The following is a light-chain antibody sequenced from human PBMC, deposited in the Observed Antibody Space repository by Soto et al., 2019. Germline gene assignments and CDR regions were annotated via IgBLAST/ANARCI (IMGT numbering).Light chain of an antibody. CDR3: MQGTNWPYT. J-gene: IGKJ2*01. CDR1: RSLVYKDGNTY. Sequence: DIVMTQSPLSLPVTLGQPASISCRSSRSLVYKDGNTYLNWFHQRPGQSPRRLIYRVSDRDSGVPDRFGGTGSGTDFTLQISRVEAEDLGVYYCMQGTNWPYTFGQGTELEIK. CDR2: RVS. V-gene: IGKV2-30*01.